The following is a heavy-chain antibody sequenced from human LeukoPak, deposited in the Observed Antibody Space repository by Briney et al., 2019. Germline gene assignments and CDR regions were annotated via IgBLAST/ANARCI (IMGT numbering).Heavy chain of an antibody. CDR3: ARAVRGYSYAYLPY. Sequence: ASVKVSCEASGYTFSSYGISWVRQAPGQGLEWMGWISAYDGNTDYAQNLQGRVTMTTDTSTSTAYMELRSLRSDETAVYYCARAVRGYSYAYLPYWGQGTLVTVSS. J-gene: IGHJ4*02. D-gene: IGHD5-18*01. CDR2: ISAYDGNT. CDR1: GYTFSSYG. V-gene: IGHV1-18*01.